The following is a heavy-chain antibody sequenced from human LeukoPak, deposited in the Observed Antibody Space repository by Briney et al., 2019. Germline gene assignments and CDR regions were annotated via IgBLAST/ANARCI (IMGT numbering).Heavy chain of an antibody. CDR2: ISSSGRTI. Sequence: GGSLRLSCAASGFTFNTYTMNWVRQAPGKGLEWVSYISSSGRTIYYTDSVKGRFTISRDNAKNSLYLQMNSLRAEDTAVYYCARGRVYGDYVRDFDYWGQGTLVTVSS. J-gene: IGHJ4*02. CDR3: ARGRVYGDYVRDFDY. CDR1: GFTFNTYT. D-gene: IGHD4-17*01. V-gene: IGHV3-48*03.